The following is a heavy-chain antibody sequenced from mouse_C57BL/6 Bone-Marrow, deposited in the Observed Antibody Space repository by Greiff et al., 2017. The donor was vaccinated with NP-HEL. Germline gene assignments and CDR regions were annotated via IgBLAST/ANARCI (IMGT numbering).Heavy chain of an antibody. Sequence: QVQLQQSGAELARPGASVKLSCKASGYTFTSYGISWVKQRTGQGLEWIGEIYPRSGNTYYNEKFKGKATLTADKSSSTAYMELRSLTSEDSAVYFCARGRQLRLTFAYWGQGTLVTVSA. J-gene: IGHJ3*01. CDR2: IYPRSGNT. CDR1: GYTFTSYG. V-gene: IGHV1-81*01. D-gene: IGHD3-2*02. CDR3: ARGRQLRLTFAY.